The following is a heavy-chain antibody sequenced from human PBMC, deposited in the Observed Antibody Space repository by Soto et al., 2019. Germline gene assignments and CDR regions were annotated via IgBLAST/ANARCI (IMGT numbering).Heavy chain of an antibody. Sequence: QVQLVESGGGVVQPGRSLRLSCAASGFTFSSYAMHWVRQAPGKGLEWVAVISYDGSNKYYADSVKGRFTISRDNSKNTLYLQMNSLRAEDTAVYYCARDLVDRGHLDYWGQGTLVTVSS. CDR2: ISYDGSNK. J-gene: IGHJ4*02. D-gene: IGHD1-26*01. CDR1: GFTFSSYA. CDR3: ARDLVDRGHLDY. V-gene: IGHV3-30-3*01.